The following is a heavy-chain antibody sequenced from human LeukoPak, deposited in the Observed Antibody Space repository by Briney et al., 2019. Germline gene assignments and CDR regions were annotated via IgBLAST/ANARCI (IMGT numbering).Heavy chain of an antibody. V-gene: IGHV4-39*01. CDR1: GGSISSSSYY. CDR2: VYYSGST. D-gene: IGHD3-22*01. CDR3: ARQAYYYDSSGYY. Sequence: SETLSLTCTVSGGSISSSSYYWGWIRQPPGKGLEWIGSVYYSGSTCYNPSLKSRVTISVDTSKNQFSLKLSSVTAADTAVYYCARQAYYYDSSGYYWGQGTLVTVSS. J-gene: IGHJ4*02.